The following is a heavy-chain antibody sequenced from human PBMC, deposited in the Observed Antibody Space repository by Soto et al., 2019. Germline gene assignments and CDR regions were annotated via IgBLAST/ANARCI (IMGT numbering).Heavy chain of an antibody. CDR1: GFTVSSNY. CDR3: ARKASSGWSFDY. D-gene: IGHD6-19*01. Sequence: GESLKISCAASGFTVSSNYMSWVRQAPGKGLEWVSVIYSGGSTYYADSVKGRFTISRHNSKNTLYLQMNSLRAEDTAVYYCARKASSGWSFDYWGQGTLVTVSS. CDR2: IYSGGST. V-gene: IGHV3-53*04. J-gene: IGHJ4*02.